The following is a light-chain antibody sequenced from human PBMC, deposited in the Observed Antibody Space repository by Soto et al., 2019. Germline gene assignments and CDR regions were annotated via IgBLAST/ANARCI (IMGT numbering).Light chain of an antibody. CDR2: KAT. Sequence: DIQMTQSPSTLSASVGDGVTITCRASQSIGSWLAWYQQKPGKAPKLLIYKATNLQSGVPSRFSSSRSGTDFSLTISSLQPVDSATYFCQQYNDFQYTFGPGTKLEI. J-gene: IGKJ2*01. V-gene: IGKV1-5*03. CDR3: QQYNDFQYT. CDR1: QSIGSW.